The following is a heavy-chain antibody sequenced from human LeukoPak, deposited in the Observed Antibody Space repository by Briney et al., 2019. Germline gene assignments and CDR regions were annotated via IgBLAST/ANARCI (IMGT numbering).Heavy chain of an antibody. V-gene: IGHV1-58*01. J-gene: IGHJ4*02. CDR2: IVVGSGNT. CDR1: GFTFTSSA. D-gene: IGHD2-15*01. Sequence: ASVKVSCKASGFTFTSSAVQWVRHARGQRLEWIGCIVVGSGNTNYAQKFQERVTITRDMSTSTAYMELSSLRSEDTAVYYCAVILGYCSGGSCLATDYFDYWGQGTLVTVSS. CDR3: AVILGYCSGGSCLATDYFDY.